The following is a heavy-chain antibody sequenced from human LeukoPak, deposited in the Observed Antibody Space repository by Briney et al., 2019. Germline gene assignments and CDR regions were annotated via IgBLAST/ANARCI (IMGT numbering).Heavy chain of an antibody. CDR3: ARDGGSDFWSGYYNYYYYMDV. Sequence: PGGSLRLSCAASGFTFSSYGMHWVRQAPGKGLEWVAVISYDGSNKYYADSVKGRFTISRDNSKNTLYLQMNSLRAEDTAVYYCARDGGSDFWSGYYNYYYYMDVWGKGTTVTVSS. J-gene: IGHJ6*03. D-gene: IGHD3-3*01. CDR2: ISYDGSNK. CDR1: GFTFSSYG. V-gene: IGHV3-30*05.